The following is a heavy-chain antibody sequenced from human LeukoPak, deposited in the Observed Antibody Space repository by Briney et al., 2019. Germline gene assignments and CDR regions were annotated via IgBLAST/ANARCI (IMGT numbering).Heavy chain of an antibody. CDR3: AKAYEEVLLWFGETYYMDV. V-gene: IGHV3-30*04. CDR1: GFTFSSYA. Sequence: QTGGSLRLSCAASGFTFSSYAMHWVRQAPGKGLEWVAIISFDGGMKYYADSVKGRFTISRDNSKNTLYLQMNSLRAEDTAVYYCAKAYEEVLLWFGETYYMDVWGKGTTVTISS. CDR2: ISFDGGMK. D-gene: IGHD3-10*01. J-gene: IGHJ6*03.